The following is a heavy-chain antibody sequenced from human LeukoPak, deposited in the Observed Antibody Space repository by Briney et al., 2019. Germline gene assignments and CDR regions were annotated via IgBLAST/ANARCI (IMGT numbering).Heavy chain of an antibody. CDR2: ISSSGSTI. Sequence: PGGSLRLSCAASGFTFSTYSMNWVRQAPGKGLEWVSYISSSGSTIYYADSVKGRFTISRDNAKNSLYLQMNSLRAEDTAVYYCAKGVRGYTTGLAAYDIWGQGTMVTVSS. CDR3: AKGVRGYTTGLAAYDI. CDR1: GFTFSTYS. J-gene: IGHJ3*02. V-gene: IGHV3-48*01. D-gene: IGHD6-19*01.